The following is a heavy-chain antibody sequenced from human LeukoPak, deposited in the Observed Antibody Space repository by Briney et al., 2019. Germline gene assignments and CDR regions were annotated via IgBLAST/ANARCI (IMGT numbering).Heavy chain of an antibody. V-gene: IGHV1-2*06. J-gene: IGHJ4*02. CDR3: ASLGYYDSSGYYFY. D-gene: IGHD3-22*01. CDR2: INPNSGGT. Sequence: GALVKVSCKASGYTFTGYYMHWVRQAPGQGLEWMGRINPNSGGTNYAQKFQGRVTMTRDTSISTAYMELSRLRSDDTAVYYCASLGYYDSSGYYFYWGQGTLVTVSS. CDR1: GYTFTGYY.